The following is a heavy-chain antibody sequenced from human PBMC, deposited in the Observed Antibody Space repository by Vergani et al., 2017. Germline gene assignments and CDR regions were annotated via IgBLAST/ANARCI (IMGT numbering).Heavy chain of an antibody. CDR2: IYYSGST. CDR3: AGGPRMYGFWSGKGGWYFDL. J-gene: IGHJ2*01. V-gene: IGHV4-59*01. Sequence: QVQLQESGPGLVKPSETLSLTCTVSGGSISSYYWSWIRQPPGKGLEWIGYIYYSGSTNYNPSLKSRVTISVETSKNQFSLKLSSVTAADTAVYYCAGGPRMYGFWSGKGGWYFDLWGHGTLVTVSS. D-gene: IGHD3-3*01. CDR1: GGSISSYY.